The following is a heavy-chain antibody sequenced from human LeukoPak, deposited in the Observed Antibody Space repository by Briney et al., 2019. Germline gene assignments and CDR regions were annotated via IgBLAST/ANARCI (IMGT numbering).Heavy chain of an antibody. V-gene: IGHV1-18*01. D-gene: IGHD6-13*01. Sequence: ASVKVSCKASGYTFTSYDINWVRQATGQGLEWMGWISAYNGNTNYAQKLQGRVTMTTDTSTSTAYMELRSLRSDDTAVYYCAREDSSSWYPREYFQHWGQGTLVTVSS. J-gene: IGHJ1*01. CDR2: ISAYNGNT. CDR3: AREDSSSWYPREYFQH. CDR1: GYTFTSYD.